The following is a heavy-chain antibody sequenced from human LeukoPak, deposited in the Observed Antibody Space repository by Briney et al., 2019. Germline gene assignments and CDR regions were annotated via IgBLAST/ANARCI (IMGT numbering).Heavy chain of an antibody. CDR1: GFTFSSYE. J-gene: IGHJ4*02. V-gene: IGHV3-48*03. D-gene: IGHD5-18*01. Sequence: GGSLRLSCAASGFTFSSYEMNWVRQAPGKGLEWVSYISSSGSTIYYADSVKGRFTISRDNAKNSLYLQMNSLRAEDTAVYYCTRHGYSYDDYWGQGTLVTVSS. CDR3: TRHGYSYDDY. CDR2: ISSSGSTI.